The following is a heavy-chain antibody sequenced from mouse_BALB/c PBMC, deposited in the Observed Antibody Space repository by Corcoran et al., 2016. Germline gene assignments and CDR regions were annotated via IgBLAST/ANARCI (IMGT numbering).Heavy chain of an antibody. V-gene: IGHV3-6*02. Sequence: DVQLQESGPGLVKPSQSLSLTCSVTGYSITSGYYWNWIRQFPGNKLEWMGYISYDGSNNYNPSLKNRIAITRDTSTNQFFLKLNSVTTEDTATYDCARDGTDWYFDVWGAGTTVTVSS. CDR1: GYSITSGYY. CDR2: ISYDGSN. J-gene: IGHJ1*01. CDR3: ARDGTDWYFDV. D-gene: IGHD3-3*01.